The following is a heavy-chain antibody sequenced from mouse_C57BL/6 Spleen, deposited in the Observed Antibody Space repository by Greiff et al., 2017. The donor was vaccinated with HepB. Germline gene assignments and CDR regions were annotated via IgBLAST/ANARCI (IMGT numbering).Heavy chain of an antibody. D-gene: IGHD4-1*02. CDR2: IDPSDSYT. CDR3: AKGDPNWDGFAY. Sequence: VQLQQPGDELVKPGASVKLSCKASGYTFTSYWMQWVKQRPGQGLEWIGEIDPSDSYTNYNQKFKGKATLTVDTSSSTAYMQLSSLTSEDSAVYYCAKGDPNWDGFAYWGQGTLVTVSA. CDR1: GYTFTSYW. V-gene: IGHV1-50*01. J-gene: IGHJ3*01.